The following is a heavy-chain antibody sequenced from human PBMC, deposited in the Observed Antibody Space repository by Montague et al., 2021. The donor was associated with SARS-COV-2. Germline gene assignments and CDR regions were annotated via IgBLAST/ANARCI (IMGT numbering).Heavy chain of an antibody. J-gene: IGHJ6*02. CDR1: GFTFSDCY. V-gene: IGHV3-11*03. D-gene: IGHD3-10*01. Sequence: SLRLSCAASGFTFSDCYMTWIRQAPGKGLVWLSYISTRSTYTNYADSVKGRFTISRDDAKNSLYLQMNSLKAEDTAVYYCASFTMVRGAPGYGMDVWGQGTTVTVSS. CDR3: ASFTMVRGAPGYGMDV. CDR2: ISTRSTYT.